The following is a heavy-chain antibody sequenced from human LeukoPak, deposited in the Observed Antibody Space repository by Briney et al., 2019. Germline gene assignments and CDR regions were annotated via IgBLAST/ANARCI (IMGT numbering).Heavy chain of an antibody. CDR1: GGSISSYY. CDR3: ASLTTADAFDI. J-gene: IGHJ3*02. D-gene: IGHD3-22*01. CDR2: IYDSGST. V-gene: IGHV4-59*01. Sequence: PSETLSLTCTVSGGSISSYYWSWTRQPPGKGLEWIGYIYDSGSTNYNPSLKSRVTISVDTSKNQFSLKLSSVTAADTAVFYCASLTTADAFDIWGQGTMVAVSS.